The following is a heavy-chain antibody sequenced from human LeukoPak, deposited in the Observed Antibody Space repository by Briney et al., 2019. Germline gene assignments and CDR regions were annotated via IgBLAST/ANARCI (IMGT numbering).Heavy chain of an antibody. J-gene: IGHJ3*02. CDR3: ARTSTRYFDWFNAFDI. Sequence: ASVKVSCKVSGYTVTELSMHWVRQSPGKGLEWMGGFHPEDGETIYAQKFQGRVTMTEDTSTDTAYMELSSLRSEDTAVYYCARTSTRYFDWFNAFDIWGQGTMVTVSS. CDR2: FHPEDGET. V-gene: IGHV1-24*01. CDR1: GYTVTELS. D-gene: IGHD3-9*01.